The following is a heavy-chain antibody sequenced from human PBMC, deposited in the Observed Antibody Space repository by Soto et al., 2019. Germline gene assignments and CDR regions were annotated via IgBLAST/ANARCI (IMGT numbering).Heavy chain of an antibody. D-gene: IGHD3-10*01. CDR3: ARCMGFDGSGYAFFDS. V-gene: IGHV3-21*01. CDR1: GFTFSGHT. Sequence: EVQLVESGGGLVKPGGSLRLSCAASGFTFSGHTINWVRQAPGKGLEWVSSVSSSSSYIYYADSVKGRFTVSRDNAEKSLYLQMNSLSAEDTAIYYCARCMGFDGSGYAFFDSWGQGTLVTVSS. CDR2: VSSSSSYI. J-gene: IGHJ4*02.